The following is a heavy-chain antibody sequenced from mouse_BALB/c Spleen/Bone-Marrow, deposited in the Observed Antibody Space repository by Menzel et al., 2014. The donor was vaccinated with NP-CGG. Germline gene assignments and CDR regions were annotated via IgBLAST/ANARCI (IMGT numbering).Heavy chain of an antibody. CDR1: GYAFSNYG. D-gene: IGHD2-4*01. J-gene: IGHJ4*01. CDR3: ASVYDYGRGYAMDY. V-gene: IGHV1-80*01. Sequence: VKLVESGAELVRPGSSVKISCKASGYAFSNYGMNWVKQRPGQGLEWIGQIYPGDGETNYNGEFEGRVTLTADKSSSTAYMRVSSLTSEDSAVYFCASVYDYGRGYAMDYWGQGTSVTVSS. CDR2: IYPGDGET.